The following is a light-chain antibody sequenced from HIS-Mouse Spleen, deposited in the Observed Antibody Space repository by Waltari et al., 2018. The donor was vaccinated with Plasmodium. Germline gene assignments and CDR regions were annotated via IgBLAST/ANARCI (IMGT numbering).Light chain of an antibody. Sequence: QSALTQPASVSGSPGQSITLSCTGTSSDVGRYNLASWYQQHPGKAPKLMIYEGSKRPSGVSNRFSGSKSGNTASLTISGLQAEDEADYYCCSYAGSSTWVFGGGTKLTVL. CDR3: CSYAGSSTWV. V-gene: IGLV2-23*01. CDR2: EGS. J-gene: IGLJ3*02. CDR1: SSDVGRYNL.